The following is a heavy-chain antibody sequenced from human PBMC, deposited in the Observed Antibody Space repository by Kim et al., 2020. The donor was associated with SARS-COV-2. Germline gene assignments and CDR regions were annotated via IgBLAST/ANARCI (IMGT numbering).Heavy chain of an antibody. CDR1: GFTFSSYG. V-gene: IGHV3-33*05. Sequence: GGSLRLSCAASGFTFSSYGMHWVRQAPGKGLEWVTFISNDGSNKYYADSVKGRFTISRDNSKNTLYLQMNSLRAEDTAVYYCADEWGGSYRSRSRAAFDIWGQGTMVTVSS. D-gene: IGHD3-16*01. J-gene: IGHJ3*02. CDR2: ISNDGSNK. CDR3: ADEWGGSYRSRSRAAFDI.